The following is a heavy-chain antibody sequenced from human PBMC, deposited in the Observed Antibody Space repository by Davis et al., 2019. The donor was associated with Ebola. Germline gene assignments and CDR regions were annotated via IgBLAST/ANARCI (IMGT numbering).Heavy chain of an antibody. D-gene: IGHD3-3*01. V-gene: IGHV3-7*03. CDR1: GFTFSSYW. J-gene: IGHJ6*02. Sequence: GGSLRLSCAASGFTFSSYWMSWVRQAPGKGLEWVANIKQDGSEKYYVDSVKGRFTISRDNAKNSLYLQMNSLRAEDTAVYYCARGDFWSGYYRTYYYYGMDVWGQGTTVTVSS. CDR2: IKQDGSEK. CDR3: ARGDFWSGYYRTYYYYGMDV.